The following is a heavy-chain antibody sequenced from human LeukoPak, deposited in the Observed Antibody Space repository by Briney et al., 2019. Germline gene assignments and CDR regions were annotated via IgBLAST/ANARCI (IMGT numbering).Heavy chain of an antibody. CDR2: IYTSGST. CDR3: ARVRAVVPAAIKYYYMDV. CDR1: GGSISSYY. J-gene: IGHJ6*03. V-gene: IGHV4-4*07. Sequence: SETLSLTCTVSGGSISSYYWSWIRQPAGKGLEWIGRIYTSGSTNYNPSLKSRVTMSVDTSKNQFSLKLSSVTAADTAVYYCARVRAVVPAAIKYYYMDVWGQGTMVTVSS. D-gene: IGHD2-2*02.